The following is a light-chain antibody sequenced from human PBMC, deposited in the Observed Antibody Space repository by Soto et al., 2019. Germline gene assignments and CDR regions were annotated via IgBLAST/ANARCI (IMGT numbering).Light chain of an antibody. J-gene: IGKJ3*01. Sequence: DIQMTQSPSSLSASVGDRVILTCRASQDISDYLAWYQQKPGKVPKLLIYAASSLQSGVPSRFSGSGSGTDFTLTISSLQPEDVATYYCQKYYSAPFTFGPGTRVDIE. CDR2: AAS. CDR1: QDISDY. V-gene: IGKV1-27*01. CDR3: QKYYSAPFT.